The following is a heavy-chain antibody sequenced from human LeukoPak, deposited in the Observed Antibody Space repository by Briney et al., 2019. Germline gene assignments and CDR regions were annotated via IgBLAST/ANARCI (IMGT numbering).Heavy chain of an antibody. CDR2: INPSGGST. Sequence: ASVKVSCKASGYTFTGYYMYWVRQAPGQGLEWMGIINPSGGSTSYAQKFQGRVTMTRDMSTSTVYMELSSLRSEDTAVYYCARNSGEELRYFDWLLLSAFDIWGQGTMVTVSS. V-gene: IGHV1-46*01. CDR3: ARNSGEELRYFDWLLLSAFDI. CDR1: GYTFTGYY. J-gene: IGHJ3*02. D-gene: IGHD3-9*01.